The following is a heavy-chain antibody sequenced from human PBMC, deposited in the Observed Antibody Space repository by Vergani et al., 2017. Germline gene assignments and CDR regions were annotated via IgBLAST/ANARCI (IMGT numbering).Heavy chain of an antibody. CDR3: ARVNTETNGHLYYYYYMDV. J-gene: IGHJ6*03. CDR1: GGSFTSYH. Sequence: QVQLQQWGGGLLKPSETLSLTCVVNGGSFTSYHWTWIRQSPGEGLEWVGDIAHTGRPDYNPSLKSRLTMSVDKSRNQFSLTLNSVTATDTAIYFCARVNTETNGHLYYYYYMDVWVQGTAVTVS. CDR2: IAHTGRP. V-gene: IGHV4-34*01. D-gene: IGHD4-11*01.